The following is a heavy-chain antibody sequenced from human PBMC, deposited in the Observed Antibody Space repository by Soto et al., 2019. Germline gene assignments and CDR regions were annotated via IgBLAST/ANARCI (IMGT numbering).Heavy chain of an antibody. CDR2: INAGNGNT. CDR1: GYTFTSYA. D-gene: IGHD3-3*01. CDR3: ARAGIFGVTNDY. Sequence: ASVKVSCKASGYTFTSYAMHWVRQAPGQRLEWMGWINAGNGNTKYSQKFQGRVTITRDTSASTAYMELSSLRSEDTAVYYCARAGIFGVTNDYWGQGTLVTVSS. J-gene: IGHJ4*02. V-gene: IGHV1-3*01.